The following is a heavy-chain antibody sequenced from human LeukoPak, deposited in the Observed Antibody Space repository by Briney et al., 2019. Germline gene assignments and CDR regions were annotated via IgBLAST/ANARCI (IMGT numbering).Heavy chain of an antibody. V-gene: IGHV3-21*01. CDR1: GFTFSSYS. CDR3: ARDRYFAWGVWFDP. D-gene: IGHD3-9*01. CDR2: ISSSSSYI. J-gene: IGHJ5*02. Sequence: PGGSLRLSCAASGFTFSSYSMNWVRQAPGKGLEWVSSISSSSSYIYYADSVKGRFTISRDNAKNSLYLQMNSLRAEDTAVYYCARDRYFAWGVWFDPWGQGTLVTVSS.